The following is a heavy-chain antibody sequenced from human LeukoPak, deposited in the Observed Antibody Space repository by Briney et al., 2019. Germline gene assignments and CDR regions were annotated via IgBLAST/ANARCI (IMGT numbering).Heavy chain of an antibody. Sequence: SGGSLRLSCAASGFTFSRYWMHWVRQTPGKGLVWVSRINSDGNSTSYADSVKGRFTISRDNAKNTLFLQMNSLRAEDTAVYYCARGDSSSPGYWGQGTLVTVSS. J-gene: IGHJ4*02. CDR2: INSDGNST. CDR1: GFTFSRYW. V-gene: IGHV3-74*01. CDR3: ARGDSSSPGY. D-gene: IGHD6-13*01.